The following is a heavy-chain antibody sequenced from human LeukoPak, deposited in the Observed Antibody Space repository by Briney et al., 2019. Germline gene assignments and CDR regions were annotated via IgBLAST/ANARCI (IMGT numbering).Heavy chain of an antibody. CDR1: GYTFTNYD. J-gene: IGHJ4*02. Sequence: ASVKVSCKASGYTFTNYDINWVRQATGQGLEWMGWMNPDSGNTGFAQKFQGRVTMTRNTSINAAYMELSSLRFEDTAVYYCARGKARITLIQAIDYWGQGTLVTVSS. D-gene: IGHD3-22*01. CDR3: ARGKARITLIQAIDY. V-gene: IGHV1-8*01. CDR2: MNPDSGNT.